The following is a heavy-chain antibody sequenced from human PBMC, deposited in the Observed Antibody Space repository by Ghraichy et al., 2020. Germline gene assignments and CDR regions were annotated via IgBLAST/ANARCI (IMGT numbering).Heavy chain of an antibody. CDR3: ARAQKDFDY. J-gene: IGHJ4*02. Sequence: SETLSLTCAVYGGSFSGYYWSWIRQPPGKGLEWIGEINHSGSTNYNPSLKSRVTISVDTSKNQFSLKLSSVTAADTAVYYCARAQKDFDYWGQGTLVTVSS. CDR2: INHSGST. CDR1: GGSFSGYY. V-gene: IGHV4-34*01.